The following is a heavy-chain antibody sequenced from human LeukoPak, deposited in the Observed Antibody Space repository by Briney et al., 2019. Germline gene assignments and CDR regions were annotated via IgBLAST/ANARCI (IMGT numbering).Heavy chain of an antibody. V-gene: IGHV3-23*01. Sequence: GGSLRLSCAASGFTFSSYATSWVRQAPGKGLEWVSAISGSGGSTYYADSVKGRLTISRDNSKNTLYLQMNSLRAEDTAVYYCAKVDSARITIFGVGADNWFDPWGQGTLVTVSS. J-gene: IGHJ5*02. CDR2: ISGSGGST. CDR1: GFTFSSYA. D-gene: IGHD3-3*01. CDR3: AKVDSARITIFGVGADNWFDP.